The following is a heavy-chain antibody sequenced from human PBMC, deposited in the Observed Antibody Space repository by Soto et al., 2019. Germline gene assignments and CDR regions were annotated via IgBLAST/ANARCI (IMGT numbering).Heavy chain of an antibody. V-gene: IGHV4-31*03. D-gene: IGHD4-17*01. J-gene: IGHJ1*01. CDR1: GGSITSHTNY. CDR2: SSFRGTT. CDR3: ATYDYSDFYSDH. Sequence: QVQLQESGPGLVKPSQTLSLTCSVSGGSITSHTNYWSWIRQHPEKGLVWIGNSSFRGTTYYNPSLGSRVILSVDTSKNQFSLSLTPVTAADTAVYFCATYDYSDFYSDHWGQGTLVSVSS.